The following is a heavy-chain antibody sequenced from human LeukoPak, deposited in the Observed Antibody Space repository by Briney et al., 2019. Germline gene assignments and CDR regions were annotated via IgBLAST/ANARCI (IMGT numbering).Heavy chain of an antibody. J-gene: IGHJ3*02. CDR1: GFTFSRYA. Sequence: GGSLRLSCAASGFTFSRYAMHWVRQAPGKGLEWVSAISGSGGSTYYADSVKGRFTISRDNSKNTLYLQMNSLRAEDTAVYYCAKTMIGPIDAFDIWGQGTMVTVSS. D-gene: IGHD3-22*01. CDR3: AKTMIGPIDAFDI. CDR2: ISGSGGST. V-gene: IGHV3-23*01.